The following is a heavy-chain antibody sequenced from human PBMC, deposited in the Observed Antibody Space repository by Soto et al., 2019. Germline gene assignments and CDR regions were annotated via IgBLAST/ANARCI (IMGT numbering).Heavy chain of an antibody. Sequence: GGTLRLSCAASGFTFSSYAMHWVRQAPGKGLEWVAVISYDGSNKYYADSVKGRFTISRDNSKNTLYLQMNSLRAEDTAVYYCARDSDYYDSSGYHFDYWGQGTLVTVSS. V-gene: IGHV3-30-3*01. CDR1: GFTFSSYA. J-gene: IGHJ4*02. CDR2: ISYDGSNK. CDR3: ARDSDYYDSSGYHFDY. D-gene: IGHD3-22*01.